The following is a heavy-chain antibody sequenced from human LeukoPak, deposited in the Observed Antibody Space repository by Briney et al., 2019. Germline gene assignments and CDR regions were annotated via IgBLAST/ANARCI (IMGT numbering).Heavy chain of an antibody. CDR1: GYTFTSYD. J-gene: IGHJ5*02. V-gene: IGHV1-8*03. Sequence: GASVKVSCKASGYTFTSYDINWVRQATGQGLEWMGWMNPNSGNTGYAQKFQGRVTITRNTSISTAYMELSSLRSEDTAVYYCARGEIYDSSGYYLRANWFDPWGQGTLVTVSS. CDR3: ARGEIYDSSGYYLRANWFDP. CDR2: MNPNSGNT. D-gene: IGHD3-22*01.